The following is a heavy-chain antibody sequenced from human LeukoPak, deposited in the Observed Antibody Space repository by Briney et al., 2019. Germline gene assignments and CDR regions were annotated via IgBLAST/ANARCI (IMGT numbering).Heavy chain of an antibody. CDR2: ISYDRSNK. J-gene: IGHJ4*02. V-gene: IGHV3-30-3*01. Sequence: GGSLRLSCAASGFTFSSYAMHWVRQAPGKGLEWVAVISYDRSNKYYADSVKGRFTISRDNSKNTLYLQMNSLRAEDTAVYYCAREYCSSTSCHKGDYWGQGTLVTVSS. CDR3: AREYCSSTSCHKGDY. D-gene: IGHD2-2*02. CDR1: GFTFSSYA.